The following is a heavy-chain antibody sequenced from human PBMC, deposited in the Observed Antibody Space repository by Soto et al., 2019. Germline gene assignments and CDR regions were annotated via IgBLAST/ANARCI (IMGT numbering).Heavy chain of an antibody. Sequence: ASVKVSCKASGYTFTGYYMHWVRQAPGQGLEWMGWINPNSGGTNYAQKFQGWVTMTRDTSISTAYMELSRLRSDDTAVYYCARAAYGDYANWLDPWGQGTLVTVSS. J-gene: IGHJ5*02. CDR1: GYTFTGYY. CDR3: ARAAYGDYANWLDP. V-gene: IGHV1-2*04. CDR2: INPNSGGT. D-gene: IGHD4-17*01.